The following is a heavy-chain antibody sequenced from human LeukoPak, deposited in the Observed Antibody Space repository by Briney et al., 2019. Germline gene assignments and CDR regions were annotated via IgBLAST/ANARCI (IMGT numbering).Heavy chain of an antibody. CDR2: ISGYNGIT. Sequence: ASVKVSCKASGYTFTSYGISWVRQAPGQGLEWMGRISGYNGITNYAQKVQGRVTMTTDTSTSTAYMELRSLRSDDTAVYYCAKLRDRSWYNPYFDYWGQGTLVTVSS. D-gene: IGHD6-13*01. J-gene: IGHJ4*02. CDR1: GYTFTSYG. V-gene: IGHV1-18*04. CDR3: AKLRDRSWYNPYFDY.